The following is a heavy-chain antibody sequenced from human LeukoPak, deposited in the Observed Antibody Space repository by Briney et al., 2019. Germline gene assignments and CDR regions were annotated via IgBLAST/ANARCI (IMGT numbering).Heavy chain of an antibody. V-gene: IGHV3-15*07. J-gene: IGHJ4*02. CDR1: GFAVSNTW. CDR3: TSRVGANTH. D-gene: IGHD1-26*01. Sequence: PGGSLRLSCAASGFAVSNTWMNWVRQAPGKGLEWVGRIKSKIDGGTIDYAAPVKGRFTISRDDSKNTLYLQVNSLKTEDTAVYYCTSRVGANTHWGQGTLVTISS. CDR2: IKSKIDGGTI.